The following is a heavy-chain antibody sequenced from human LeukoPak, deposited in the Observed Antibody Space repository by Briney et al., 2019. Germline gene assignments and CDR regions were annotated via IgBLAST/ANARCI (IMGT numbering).Heavy chain of an antibody. J-gene: IGHJ6*02. Sequence: PGGSLRLSCIASGFIFGDHAMSWVRQPPGKGLEWVGFIRSKAYGATIEYAASVKGRFTISRDDSKGIAYLQMSDLKTEDTALYYCTRGPILLWIHNGMDVWGQGTTVTVSS. V-gene: IGHV3-49*04. D-gene: IGHD3-10*01. CDR1: GFIFGDHA. CDR3: TRGPILLWIHNGMDV. CDR2: IRSKAYGATI.